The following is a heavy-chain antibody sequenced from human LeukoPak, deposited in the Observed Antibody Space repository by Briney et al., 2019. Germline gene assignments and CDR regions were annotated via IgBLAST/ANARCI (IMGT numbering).Heavy chain of an antibody. CDR2: MNPDTGNT. J-gene: IGHJ4*02. CDR1: GYTFTSHH. Sequence: ASVKVSCKASGYTFTSHHINWVRQAAGQGLEWMGWMNPDTGNTAYAQKFQARVTMTWDTSISTAYMELGSLRSEDTAVYYCARGRPTNLGGIYWGQGTLATVSS. D-gene: IGHD7-27*01. CDR3: ARGRPTNLGGIY. V-gene: IGHV1-8*01.